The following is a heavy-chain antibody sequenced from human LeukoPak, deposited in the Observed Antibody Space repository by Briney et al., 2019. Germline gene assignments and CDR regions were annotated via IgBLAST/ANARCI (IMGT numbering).Heavy chain of an antibody. CDR3: ARDLSYFDY. J-gene: IGHJ4*02. CDR1: GFTFSSYA. D-gene: IGHD2/OR15-2a*01. V-gene: IGHV3-23*01. CDR2: ISGSGDNT. Sequence: GGSLRLSCAASGFTFSSYAMSWVRQVPGKGLEWVSVISGSGDNTYYADSVKGRFTISRDNSKNMLYLQMNSLRAEDTAVYYCARDLSYFDYWGQGTLVTVSS.